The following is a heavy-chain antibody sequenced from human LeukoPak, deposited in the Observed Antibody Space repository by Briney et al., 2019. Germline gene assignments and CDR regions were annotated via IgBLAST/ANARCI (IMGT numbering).Heavy chain of an antibody. D-gene: IGHD6-19*01. J-gene: IGHJ4*02. CDR2: IRSKAYGGTT. Sequence: GGSLRLSCAASGFTFSSYAMSWFRQAPGKGLEWVGFIRSKAYGGTTEYAASVKGRFTISRDDSKSIAYLQMNSLKTEDTAVYYCTRDRPPWSSGWYPPFDYWGQGTLVTVSS. CDR3: TRDRPPWSSGWYPPFDY. V-gene: IGHV3-49*03. CDR1: GFTFSSYA.